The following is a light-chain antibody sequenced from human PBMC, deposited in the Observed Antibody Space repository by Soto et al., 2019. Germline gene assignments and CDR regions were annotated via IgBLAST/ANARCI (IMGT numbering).Light chain of an antibody. J-gene: IGKJ1*01. CDR1: QPVNNN. V-gene: IGKV3-15*01. Sequence: EIVMTQSPATLSVSPGERATLSCRTSQPVNNNLAWYQQKPGQAPRLLIYGTSTRATGIPARFSGSGSETVYTLTITSLQSEDFAVYYCQQYDTWPPWPFGQGTKVEI. CDR3: QQYDTWPPWP. CDR2: GTS.